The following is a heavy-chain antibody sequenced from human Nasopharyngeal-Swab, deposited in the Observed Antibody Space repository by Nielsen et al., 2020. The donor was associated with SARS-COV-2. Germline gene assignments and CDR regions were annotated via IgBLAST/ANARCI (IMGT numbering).Heavy chain of an antibody. V-gene: IGHV3-21*01. Sequence: GESLKISCAASGFTFSSYSMNWVRQAPGKGLEWVSSISSSSSYIYHADSVKGRFTISRDNAKNSLYLQMNSLRAEDTAVYYCARGYFDLWGRGTLVTVSS. CDR2: ISSSSSYI. J-gene: IGHJ2*01. CDR3: ARGYFDL. CDR1: GFTFSSYS.